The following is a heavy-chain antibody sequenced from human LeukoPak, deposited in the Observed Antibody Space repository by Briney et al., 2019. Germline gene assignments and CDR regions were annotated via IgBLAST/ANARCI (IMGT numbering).Heavy chain of an antibody. CDR2: ISSSGSTI. Sequence: GGSLRLSCAASGFTFSDYYMSWIRQAPGKGLEWVSYISSSGSTIYYADSVKGRFTISRDNSKNTLYLQMNSLRAEDTAVYYCAKEATRTYYYGSPVDYWGQGTLVTVSS. J-gene: IGHJ4*02. CDR3: AKEATRTYYYGSPVDY. D-gene: IGHD3-10*01. CDR1: GFTFSDYY. V-gene: IGHV3-11*04.